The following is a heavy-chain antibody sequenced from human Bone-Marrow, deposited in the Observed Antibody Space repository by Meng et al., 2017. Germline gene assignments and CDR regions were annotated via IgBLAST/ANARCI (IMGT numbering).Heavy chain of an antibody. Sequence: QWGASVLKPSENLSLTCLVSGWSFQEYYWSWIRQPPGKGLEWIGEINHSGSTNYNPSLESRATISVDTSQNNLSLKLSSVTAADSAVYYCARGPTTMAHDFDYWGQGTLVTVSS. D-gene: IGHD4-11*01. J-gene: IGHJ4*02. CDR2: INHSGST. CDR1: GWSFQEYY. V-gene: IGHV4-34*01. CDR3: ARGPTTMAHDFDY.